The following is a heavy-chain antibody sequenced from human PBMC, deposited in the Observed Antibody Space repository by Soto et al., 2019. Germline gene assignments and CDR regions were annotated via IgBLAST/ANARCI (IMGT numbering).Heavy chain of an antibody. CDR1: GGSFSGYY. CDR2: INHSGST. V-gene: IGHV4-34*01. D-gene: IGHD2-15*01. Sequence: PSETLSLTCAVYGGSFSGYYWSWIRQPPGKGLEWIGEINHSGSTNYNPSLKNRVTISVDTSKNQFSLKLSSVTAADTAVYYCARGSDCSGGSCYMDVWGKGTTVTVSS. J-gene: IGHJ6*03. CDR3: ARGSDCSGGSCYMDV.